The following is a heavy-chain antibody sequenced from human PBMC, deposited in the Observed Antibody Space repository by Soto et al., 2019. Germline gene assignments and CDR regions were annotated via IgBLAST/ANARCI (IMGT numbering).Heavy chain of an antibody. V-gene: IGHV1-18*04. D-gene: IGHD3-3*01. J-gene: IGHJ5*02. CDR2: ISAYNGNT. CDR1: GYTFTSYG. CDR3: ARSLITIFGVDTWFDP. Sequence: ASVKVSCKASGYTFTSYGISWVRQAPGQGLEWMGWISAYNGNTNYAQKLQGRVTVTTDTSTSTAYMELRSLRSDDTAVYYCARSLITIFGVDTWFDPWGQGTLVTVSS.